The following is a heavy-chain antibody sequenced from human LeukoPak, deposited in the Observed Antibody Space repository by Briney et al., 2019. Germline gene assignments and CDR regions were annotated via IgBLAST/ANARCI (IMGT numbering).Heavy chain of an antibody. V-gene: IGHV1-18*01. J-gene: IGHJ4*02. CDR2: VSAYADDT. CDR1: GYTFTNYG. Sequence: ASVKVPCKASGYTFTNYGISWVRQAPGQGLEWMGWVSAYADDTNYVQKFRGRITMTTDTSASTAYVELRSLRSDDTAVYYCARDCIGCHGFDYWGQGTLVTVSS. CDR3: ARDCIGCHGFDY.